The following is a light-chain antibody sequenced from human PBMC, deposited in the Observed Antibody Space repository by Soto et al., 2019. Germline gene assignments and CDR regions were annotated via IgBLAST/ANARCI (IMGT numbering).Light chain of an antibody. Sequence: EIVLTQSPAPLSVSPGARATLSCSASQNIGTNLAWFQQKPVQAPRILIYAVSISSTDFPARFSGSGSWTESTFTISGLQTDDMAVYFCQQHKNWPPSTFGHGTKVEIK. CDR2: AVS. CDR3: QQHKNWPPST. CDR1: QNIGTN. J-gene: IGKJ1*01. V-gene: IGKV3-15*01.